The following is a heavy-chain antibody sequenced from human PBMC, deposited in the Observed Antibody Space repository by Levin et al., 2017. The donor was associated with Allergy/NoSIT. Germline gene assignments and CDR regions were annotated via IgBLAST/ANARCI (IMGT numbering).Heavy chain of an antibody. CDR1: GFTVSTNY. D-gene: IGHD6-19*01. Sequence: GGSLRLSCAASGFTVSTNYMSWVRQAPGKGLEWVSVIYGGGATYYADSVKGRFTISRDNSKNTLYLQMNSLRPEDTAVYYCAGRSPVAGSASFDIWGQGTLVTVSS. V-gene: IGHV3-53*01. CDR2: IYGGGAT. CDR3: AGRSPVAGSASFDI. J-gene: IGHJ3*02.